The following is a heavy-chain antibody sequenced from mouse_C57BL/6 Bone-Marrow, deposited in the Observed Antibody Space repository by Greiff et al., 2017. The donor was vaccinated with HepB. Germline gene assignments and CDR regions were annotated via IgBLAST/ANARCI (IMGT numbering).Heavy chain of an antibody. CDR2: IDPETGGT. CDR3: TRWESYYAMDY. D-gene: IGHD4-1*01. CDR1: GYTFTDYE. J-gene: IGHJ4*01. Sequence: VKLLESGAELVRPGASVTLSCKASGYTFTDYEMPWVKQTPVHGLEWIGAIDPETGGTAYNQKFKGKAILTADKSSSTAYMELRSLTSEDSAVYYCTRWESYYAMDYWGQGTSVTVSS. V-gene: IGHV1-15*01.